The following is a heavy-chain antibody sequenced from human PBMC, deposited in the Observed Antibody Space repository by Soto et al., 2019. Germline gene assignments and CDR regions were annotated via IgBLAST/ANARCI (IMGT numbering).Heavy chain of an antibody. CDR3: ARDPSYDYGDYGYGMDV. J-gene: IGHJ6*02. CDR2: IIPILGIA. Sequence: SVKVSCKASGGTFSSYTISWVRQAPGQGLEWMGRIIPILGIANYARKFQGRVTITADKSTSTAYMELSSLRSEDTAVYYCARDPSYDYGDYGYGMDVWGQGTTVTVSS. CDR1: GGTFSSYT. V-gene: IGHV1-69*04. D-gene: IGHD4-17*01.